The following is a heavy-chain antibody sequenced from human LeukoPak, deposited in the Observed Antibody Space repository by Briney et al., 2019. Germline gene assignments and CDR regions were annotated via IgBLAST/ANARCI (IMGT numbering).Heavy chain of an antibody. Sequence: SETLSLTCTVSGGSISTYYWSWIRQPPGKGLEWIGYIYYSGSTNYNPSLKSRVTMSVDTSKNQSSLKLSSVTAADTAVYYCARRKAAAGEFYFDYWGQGTLVTVSS. CDR2: IYYSGST. V-gene: IGHV4-59*08. J-gene: IGHJ4*02. D-gene: IGHD6-13*01. CDR3: ARRKAAAGEFYFDY. CDR1: GGSISTYY.